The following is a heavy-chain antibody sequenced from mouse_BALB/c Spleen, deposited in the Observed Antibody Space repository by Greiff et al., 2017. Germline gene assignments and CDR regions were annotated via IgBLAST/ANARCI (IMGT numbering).Heavy chain of an antibody. J-gene: IGHJ3*01. Sequence: EVQRVESGGGLVKPGGSLKLSCAASGFTFSDYYMYWVRQTPEKRLEWVATISDGGSYTYYPDSVKGRFTISRDNAKNNLYLQMSSLKSEDTAMYYCARDPYGNYVTTNWGQGTLVTVSA. CDR2: ISDGGSYT. CDR1: GFTFSDYY. V-gene: IGHV5-4*02. D-gene: IGHD2-1*01. CDR3: ARDPYGNYVTTN.